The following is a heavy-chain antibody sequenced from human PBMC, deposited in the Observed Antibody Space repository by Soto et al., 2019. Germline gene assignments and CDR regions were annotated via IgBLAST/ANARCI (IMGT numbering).Heavy chain of an antibody. CDR2: ISSSSTNI. V-gene: IGHV3-48*02. D-gene: IGHD3-16*01. J-gene: IGHJ6*03. Sequence: EVQLVESGGGLVQPGGSLRLSCAASGFTISGNAMNWVRQAPGRGLEWVSYISSSSTNIHYADSVRGRFTISRDNDKNSLYLQMNSLRDEDTAVYRCARVLSWGSKWYYYMDVWGKGTTVTVSS. CDR1: GFTISGNA. CDR3: ARVLSWGSKWYYYMDV.